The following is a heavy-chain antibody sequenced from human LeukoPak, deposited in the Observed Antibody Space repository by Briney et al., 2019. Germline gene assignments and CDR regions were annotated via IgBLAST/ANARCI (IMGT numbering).Heavy chain of an antibody. CDR3: ARDLTTVVTPLPYFDY. CDR2: IIPIFGTA. V-gene: IGHV1-69*06. J-gene: IGHJ4*02. D-gene: IGHD4-23*01. CDR1: GGTFSSYA. Sequence: SVKVSCKASGGTFSSYAISRVRQAPGQGLEWMGGIIPIFGTANYAQKFQGRVTITADKSTSTAYMELSSLRSEDTAVYYCARDLTTVVTPLPYFDYWGQGTLVTVSS.